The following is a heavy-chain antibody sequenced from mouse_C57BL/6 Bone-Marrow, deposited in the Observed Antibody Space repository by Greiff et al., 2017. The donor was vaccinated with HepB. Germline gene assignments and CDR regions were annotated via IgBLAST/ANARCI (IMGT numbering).Heavy chain of an antibody. V-gene: IGHV8-8*01. CDR2: IWWDDDK. J-gene: IGHJ1*03. CDR1: GFSLSTFGMG. CDR3: ARIVDYYGSSYYWYFDV. D-gene: IGHD1-1*01. Sequence: QVTLKECGPGILQPSQTLSLTCSFSGFSLSTFGMGVGWIRQPSGKGLEWLAHIWWDDDKYYNPALKSRLTISKDTSKNQVFLKIANVDTADTATYYCARIVDYYGSSYYWYFDVWGTGTTVTVSS.